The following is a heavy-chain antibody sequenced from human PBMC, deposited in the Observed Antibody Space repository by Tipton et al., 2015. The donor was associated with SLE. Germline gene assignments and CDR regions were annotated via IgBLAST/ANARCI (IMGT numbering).Heavy chain of an antibody. J-gene: IGHJ4*02. D-gene: IGHD6-13*01. CDR1: GYSISSGYY. CDR3: AGDRIAAAGYFDY. Sequence: TLSLTCTVAGYSISSGYYWGWIRQPPGKGLEWIGSIYHSGSTYYNPSLKSRVTISVDTSKNQFSLKLSSVTAADTAVYYCAGDRIAAAGYFDYWGQGTLVTVSS. CDR2: IYHSGST. V-gene: IGHV4-38-2*02.